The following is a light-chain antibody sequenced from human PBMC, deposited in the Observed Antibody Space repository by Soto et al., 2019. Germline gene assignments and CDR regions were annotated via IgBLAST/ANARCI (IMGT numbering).Light chain of an antibody. J-gene: IGLJ1*01. CDR3: CSSAGDYTCR. V-gene: IGLV2-11*01. CDR2: DIS. CDR1: SSDVGGSNH. Sequence: QSALTQPRSVSGSPGQSVTISCTGTSSDVGGSNHVSWYQHHPGKAPKFMIYDISRRPSGVPDRFSGSKSGNTASLTISGLQADDEADYYCCSSAGDYTCRFGTGTKV.